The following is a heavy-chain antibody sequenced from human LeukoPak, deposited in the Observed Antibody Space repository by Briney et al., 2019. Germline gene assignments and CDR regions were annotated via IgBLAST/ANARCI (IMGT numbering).Heavy chain of an antibody. D-gene: IGHD3-10*01. CDR3: AKDRGGFDP. J-gene: IGHJ5*02. V-gene: IGHV3-30*18. CDR1: GFTFSTNA. Sequence: TGGSLRLSCAASGFTFSTNAMAWVRQAPGKGLEWVAVISYDGSNKYYADSVKGRFTISRDNTKNTLYLQMNSLRAEDTAVYYCAKDRGGFDPWGQGTLVTVSS. CDR2: ISYDGSNK.